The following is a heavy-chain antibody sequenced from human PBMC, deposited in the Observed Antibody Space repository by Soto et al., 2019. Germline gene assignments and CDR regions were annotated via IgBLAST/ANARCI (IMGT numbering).Heavy chain of an antibody. D-gene: IGHD2-15*01. CDR3: VKGRPRLTRNMGGIL. Sequence: QVQLVQSGAEVRKPGASVKVSCQTSGYTFTHHGISWVRQAPGQGLEWVGWISAFTYFTDYAQKFQGRVTLTTDKPTSTAYMELRSLTYADTAVYYCVKGRPRLTRNMGGILWGQGTLVTVSS. J-gene: IGHJ4*02. CDR1: GYTFTHHG. V-gene: IGHV1-18*01. CDR2: ISAFTYFT.